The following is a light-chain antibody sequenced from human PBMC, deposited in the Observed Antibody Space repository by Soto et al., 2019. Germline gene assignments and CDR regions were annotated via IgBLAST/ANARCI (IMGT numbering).Light chain of an antibody. J-gene: IGKJ3*01. CDR2: AAS. CDR3: QQLKSSPFT. V-gene: IGKV1-9*01. Sequence: DIQLTQSPSSLSASVVDRVTIACRASQGISSYLAWYQQKPGKAPQLLIYAASTLQSGVPSRFSGSGSGTDFTLTISSLQPEDFVTYYCQQLKSSPFTFGPGTKVDI. CDR1: QGISSY.